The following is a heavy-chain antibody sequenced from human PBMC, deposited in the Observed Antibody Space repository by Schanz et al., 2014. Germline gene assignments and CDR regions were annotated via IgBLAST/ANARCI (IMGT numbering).Heavy chain of an antibody. V-gene: IGHV1-3*04. CDR2: INTANGNA. CDR1: GYTFSSHG. J-gene: IGHJ3*02. D-gene: IGHD2-21*01. Sequence: QVQVVQSGAELKKPGASVKVSCKASGYTFSSHGIHWLRQAPGQSLEWMGWINTANGNAKYSANFQARVTMTRDTSATTAYMELTNLRSEDTAVYYSARELHYCDGGKCYSDGFDIWGQGTLVTISS. CDR3: ARELHYCDGGKCYSDGFDI.